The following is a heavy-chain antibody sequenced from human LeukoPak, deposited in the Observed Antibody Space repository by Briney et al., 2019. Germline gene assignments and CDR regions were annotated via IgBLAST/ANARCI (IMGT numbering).Heavy chain of an antibody. V-gene: IGHV3-9*03. CDR2: ISWNSGSI. D-gene: IGHD2-2*02. CDR1: GFTFDDYA. Sequence: GGSLRLSCAASGFTFDDYAMHWVRQAPGKGLEWVSGISWNSGSIGYADSVKGRFTISRDNAKNSLYLQMNSLRAEDMALYYCAKSTCPSTSCYMYHLDYWGQGTLVTVSS. J-gene: IGHJ4*02. CDR3: AKSTCPSTSCYMYHLDY.